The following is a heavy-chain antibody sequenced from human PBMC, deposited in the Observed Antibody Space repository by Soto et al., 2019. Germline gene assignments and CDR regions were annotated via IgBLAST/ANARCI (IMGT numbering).Heavy chain of an antibody. Sequence: PSETLSLTCTVSGGSISSGDYYWSWIRQPPGKGLEWIGYIYYSGSTYYNPSLKSRVTISVDTSKNQFSLKLSSVTAADTAVYYCARTIASSWYGNRFDPWGQGTLVTVSS. CDR3: ARTIASSWYGNRFDP. CDR2: IYYSGST. CDR1: GGSISSGDYY. J-gene: IGHJ5*02. D-gene: IGHD6-13*01. V-gene: IGHV4-30-4*01.